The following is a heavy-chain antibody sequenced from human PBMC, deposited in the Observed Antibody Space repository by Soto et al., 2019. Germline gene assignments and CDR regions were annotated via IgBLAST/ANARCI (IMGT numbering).Heavy chain of an antibody. CDR2: IYDSGSP. CDR3: ARGVGSSPPRY. Sequence: SETLSLTCTISGGSISVYYWSWIRQPPGQALEWIGYIYDSGSPYYNPSLRSRVIISADTSKNQISLTLTSATAADPAVYYCARGVGSSPPRYWGRGTLVTVSS. D-gene: IGHD1-26*01. J-gene: IGHJ4*02. CDR1: GGSISVYY. V-gene: IGHV4-59*01.